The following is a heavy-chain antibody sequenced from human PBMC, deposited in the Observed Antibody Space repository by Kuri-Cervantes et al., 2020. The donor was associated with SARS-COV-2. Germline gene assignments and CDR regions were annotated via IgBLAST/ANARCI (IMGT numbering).Heavy chain of an antibody. D-gene: IGHD3-3*01. V-gene: IGHV4-61*02. J-gene: IGHJ6*03. Sequence: SETLSLTCVVSGTSLSSGSIYWSWIRQPAGKGLEWIGRIHASGNTNYNPSLESRVTMSIDTSRNQFSLNLSSVTAADTAVYYCARGSVGAIFGVVTHYYYMDVWGKGTTVTVSS. CDR1: GTSLSSGSIY. CDR2: IHASGNT. CDR3: ARGSVGAIFGVVTHYYYMDV.